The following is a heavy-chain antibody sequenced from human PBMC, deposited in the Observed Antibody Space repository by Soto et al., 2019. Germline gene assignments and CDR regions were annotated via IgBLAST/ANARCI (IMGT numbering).Heavy chain of an antibody. CDR2: ISSSSSYI. CDR3: ARYRWFRDGDPYYFDY. CDR1: GFTFSSYS. D-gene: IGHD3-10*01. J-gene: IGHJ4*02. Sequence: PGGSLRLSCAASGFTFSSYSMNWVRQAPGKGLEWVSSISSSSSYIYYADSVKGRFTISRDNAKNSLYLQMNSLGAEDTAVYYCARYRWFRDGDPYYFDYWGQGTLVTVSS. V-gene: IGHV3-21*01.